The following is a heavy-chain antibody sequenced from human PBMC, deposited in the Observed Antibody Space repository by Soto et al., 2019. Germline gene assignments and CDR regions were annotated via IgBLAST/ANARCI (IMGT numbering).Heavy chain of an antibody. CDR1: DFTFSNAW. D-gene: IGHD3-3*01. Sequence: EEQLVESGGGLVKPGGSLRLSCAASDFTFSNAWMNWVRQAPGKGLEWVGRIKSKTDGWTTDYAAPVKGRFTISRDDSKNTLYMQMSSLKTEDTAVYYCTTRDFRLLFDYWGQGTLVTVSS. CDR3: TTRDFRLLFDY. V-gene: IGHV3-15*07. CDR2: IKSKTDGWTT. J-gene: IGHJ4*02.